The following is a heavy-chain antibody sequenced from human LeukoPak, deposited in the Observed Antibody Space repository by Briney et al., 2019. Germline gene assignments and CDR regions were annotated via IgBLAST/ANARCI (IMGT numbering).Heavy chain of an antibody. V-gene: IGHV1-2*02. CDR3: ARPLTDSSSSNWFDP. Sequence: ASVKVSCKASGYIFTGYYIHWVRQAPGQGLEWMGWINPNSGGTNYAQKFQGRVTMTRDTSISTAYMELSRLRSDDTAVYYCARPLTDSSSSNWFDPWGQGTLVTVSS. J-gene: IGHJ5*02. CDR1: GYIFTGYY. CDR2: INPNSGGT. D-gene: IGHD6-6*01.